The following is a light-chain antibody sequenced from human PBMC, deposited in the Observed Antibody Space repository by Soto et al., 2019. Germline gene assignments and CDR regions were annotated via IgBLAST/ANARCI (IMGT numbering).Light chain of an antibody. Sequence: EIVLTQSPGTLSLSPGDRATLSCRASQSVSTNNFAWYQQRPGQAPRLLIYGASSRATGIPDRFSGSGSGTDFTLTISRLEPEDFAVYYCQQFDNSLWTFGQGTKVDI. CDR3: QQFDNSLWT. CDR2: GAS. V-gene: IGKV3-20*01. J-gene: IGKJ1*01. CDR1: QSVSTNN.